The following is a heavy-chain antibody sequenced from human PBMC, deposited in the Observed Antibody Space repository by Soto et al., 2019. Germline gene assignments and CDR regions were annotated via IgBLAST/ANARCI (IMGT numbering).Heavy chain of an antibody. CDR2: IFYTGST. Sequence: SETLSLTCTVSAGSISSYYWSWIRQPPGKGLEWIGYIFYTGSTNYNPSLKGRVTISTDTSKNQFFLNLSSVTAADTAFYFCARRNGDYPRIYYFDYWGYGTLVTVSS. D-gene: IGHD4-17*01. V-gene: IGHV4-59*01. J-gene: IGHJ4*01. CDR1: AGSISSYY. CDR3: ARRNGDYPRIYYFDY.